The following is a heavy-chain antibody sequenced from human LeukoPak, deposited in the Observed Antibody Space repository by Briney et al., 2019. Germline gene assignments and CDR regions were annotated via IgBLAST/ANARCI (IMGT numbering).Heavy chain of an antibody. CDR2: ISGSGGST. D-gene: IGHD1-1*01. J-gene: IGHJ4*02. V-gene: IGHV3-23*01. CDR1: GFTFSSYA. CDR3: ANQYCGTYYFDY. Sequence: GGSLRLSCAASGFTFSSYAMSWVRQAPGKGLEWVSAISGSGGSTYYADSVKGRFTISRDNSKNTLYLQMNSLRAEDTAVYYCANQYCGTYYFDYWGQGTLVTVSS.